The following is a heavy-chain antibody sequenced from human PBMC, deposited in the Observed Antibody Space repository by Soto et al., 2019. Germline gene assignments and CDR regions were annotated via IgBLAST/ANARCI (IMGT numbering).Heavy chain of an antibody. CDR3: ARGRLVPAAKTHPSQDFDY. Sequence: QVQLQQWGAGLLKPSETLSLTCAVYGGSFSGYYWSWIRQPPGKGLEWIGEINHSGNTNYNPSLKSRVTTSVDTSKYQCSLKLSSVTAADTAVYYCARGRLVPAAKTHPSQDFDYWGQGTLVTVSS. CDR2: INHSGNT. CDR1: GGSFSGYY. D-gene: IGHD2-2*01. J-gene: IGHJ4*02. V-gene: IGHV4-34*01.